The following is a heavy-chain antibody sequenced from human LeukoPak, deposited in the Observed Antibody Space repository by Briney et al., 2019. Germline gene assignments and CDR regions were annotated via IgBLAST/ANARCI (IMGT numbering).Heavy chain of an antibody. CDR1: GFTFTSYA. J-gene: IGHJ4*02. CDR3: AKDRTFRGAAWYYFDY. D-gene: IGHD2-8*01. Sequence: GESLRLSCAASGFTFTSYAMSWVRQAPGKGLEWVSVLTGDGNTYYADSVKGRFTNSRDDSKNTLYLQMNSLRAEDTAVYYCAKDRTFRGAAWYYFDYWGQGTLVTVSS. CDR2: LTGDGNT. V-gene: IGHV3-23*01.